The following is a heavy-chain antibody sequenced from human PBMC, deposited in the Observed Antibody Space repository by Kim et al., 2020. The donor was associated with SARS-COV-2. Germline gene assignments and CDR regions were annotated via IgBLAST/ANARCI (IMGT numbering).Heavy chain of an antibody. J-gene: IGHJ6*04. CDR1: GGSISSYY. CDR3: ARDLMDV. V-gene: IGHV4-59*01. CDR2: IYYSGST. Sequence: SETLSLTCTVSGGSISSYYCSWILQPPWKGLDWIGYIYYSGSTNYNPSLKSRVTISVDTSKNQFSLKLSSVTAADTAVYYCARDLMDVWGNGTTVTVSS.